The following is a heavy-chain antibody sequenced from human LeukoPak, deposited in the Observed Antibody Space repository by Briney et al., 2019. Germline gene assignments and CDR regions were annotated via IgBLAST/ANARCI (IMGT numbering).Heavy chain of an antibody. CDR2: INSDGSSI. CDR1: GFTFSSYG. J-gene: IGHJ4*02. Sequence: PGGSLRLSCAASGFTFSSYGMHWVRQAPGKGLVWVSRINSDGSSIRNADSVKGRLTISRDNAKNTLYLQVNNLRAEDTAVYYCARGPNSNWSGLDFWGQGTLLTVSS. D-gene: IGHD6-6*01. CDR3: ARGPNSNWSGLDF. V-gene: IGHV3-74*01.